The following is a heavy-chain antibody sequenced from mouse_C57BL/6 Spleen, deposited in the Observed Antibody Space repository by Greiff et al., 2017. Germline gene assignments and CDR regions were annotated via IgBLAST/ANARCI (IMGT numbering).Heavy chain of an antibody. CDR3: ASRGGLDY. J-gene: IGHJ2*01. Sequence: QVQLKQPGAELVKPGASVKLSCKASGYTFTSYWMQWVKQRPGQGLEWIGEIDPSDSYTNYNQKFKGKATLTVDTSSSTAYMQLSSLTSEDSAVYYCASRGGLDYWGQGTTLTVSS. CDR2: IDPSDSYT. CDR1: GYTFTSYW. V-gene: IGHV1-50*01.